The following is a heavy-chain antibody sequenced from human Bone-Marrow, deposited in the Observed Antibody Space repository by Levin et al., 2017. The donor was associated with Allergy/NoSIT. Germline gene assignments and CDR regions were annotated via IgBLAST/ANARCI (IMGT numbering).Heavy chain of an antibody. J-gene: IGHJ5*02. CDR1: GGSFSGYY. CDR2: INHSGST. Sequence: KASETLSLTCAVYGGSFSGYYWSWIRQPPGKGLEWIGEINHSGSTNYNPSLKSRVTISVDTSKNQFPLKLSSVTAADTAVYYCARGKVLDWFDPWGQGTLVTVSS. V-gene: IGHV4-34*01. CDR3: ARGKVLDWFDP. D-gene: IGHD4/OR15-4a*01.